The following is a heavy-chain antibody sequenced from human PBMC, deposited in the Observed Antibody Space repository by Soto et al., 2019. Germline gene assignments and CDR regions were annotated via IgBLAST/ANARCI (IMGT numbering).Heavy chain of an antibody. Sequence: KLPETLSLTCIVSNYSISSGYHWGWIRQPPGKGLEGIGTIYQSGNTYQNPSLKSRVILSIDTSKNQFSLNLRNVTAADTAVYYCVRGKVNFDFWGKGILVTVSS. CDR3: VRGKVNFDF. J-gene: IGHJ4*02. V-gene: IGHV4-38-2*02. CDR2: IYQSGNT. CDR1: NYSISSGYH.